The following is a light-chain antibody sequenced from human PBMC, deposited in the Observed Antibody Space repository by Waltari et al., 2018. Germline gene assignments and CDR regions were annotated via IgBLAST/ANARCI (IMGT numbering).Light chain of an antibody. CDR1: QSIGRS. CDR2: GAS. Sequence: EIMLTQSPGTLSLSPGERATLSCRTSQSIGRSLAWYQQKPGQAPSLLIYGASSRATDIPDRFSGSGSGTDFSLTINRLEPEDSALYYCQHYVRLPVTFGQGTKVEIK. V-gene: IGKV3-20*01. J-gene: IGKJ1*01. CDR3: QHYVRLPVT.